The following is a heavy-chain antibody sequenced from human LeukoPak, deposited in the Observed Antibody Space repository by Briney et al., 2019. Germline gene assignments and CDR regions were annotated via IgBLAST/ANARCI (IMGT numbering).Heavy chain of an antibody. J-gene: IGHJ4*02. Sequence: SGGSLRLSCAASGFTFSNYGMHWVRQAPGKGLEWVALLWYDGSNKYYADSVKGGFTISRDNSKNTLYLQMNSLRAEDTAVNYCAGGYYNVFDYWGQGTLVTVSS. D-gene: IGHD3-10*01. CDR2: LWYDGSNK. CDR1: GFTFSNYG. V-gene: IGHV3-33*01. CDR3: AGGYYNVFDY.